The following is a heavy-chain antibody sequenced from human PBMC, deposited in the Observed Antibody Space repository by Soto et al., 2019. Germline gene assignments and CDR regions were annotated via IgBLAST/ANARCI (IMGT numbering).Heavy chain of an antibody. Sequence: SETLSLTCTVSGGSTSSSSYYWGWIRQPPGKGLEGIGGIYYSGSTYYNPSLKSRVTISVDTSKNQFSLKLSSVTAADTAVYYCASTMVRGVKRVYYFDYWGQGTLVTVSS. D-gene: IGHD3-10*01. CDR2: IYYSGST. CDR1: GGSTSSSSYY. J-gene: IGHJ4*02. V-gene: IGHV4-39*01. CDR3: ASTMVRGVKRVYYFDY.